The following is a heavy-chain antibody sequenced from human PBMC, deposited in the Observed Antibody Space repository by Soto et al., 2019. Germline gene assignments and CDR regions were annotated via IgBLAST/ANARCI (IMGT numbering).Heavy chain of an antibody. J-gene: IGHJ5*02. CDR1: SGSISSSNW. CDR3: ARAERLGYCSGGSCYSGWFDP. D-gene: IGHD2-15*01. V-gene: IGHV4-4*02. Sequence: SETLSLTCAVSSGSISSSNWWSWVRQPPGKGLEWIGEIYHSGSTNYNPSLKSRVTISVDKSKNQFSLKLSSVTAADTAVYYCARAERLGYCSGGSCYSGWFDPWGQGTLVTVSS. CDR2: IYHSGST.